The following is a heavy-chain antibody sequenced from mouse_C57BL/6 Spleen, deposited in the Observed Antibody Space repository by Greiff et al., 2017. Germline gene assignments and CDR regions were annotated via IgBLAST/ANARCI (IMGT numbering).Heavy chain of an antibody. J-gene: IGHJ3*01. CDR2: IYPGDGDT. Sequence: QVQLKESGPELVKPGASVKISCKASGYAFSSSWMNWVKQRPGKGLEWIGRIYPGDGDTNYNGKFKGKATLTADKSSSTAYMQLSSLTSEDSAVYFCATDETAQATTWFAYWGQGTLVTVSA. CDR1: GYAFSSSW. CDR3: ATDETAQATTWFAY. D-gene: IGHD3-2*02. V-gene: IGHV1-82*01.